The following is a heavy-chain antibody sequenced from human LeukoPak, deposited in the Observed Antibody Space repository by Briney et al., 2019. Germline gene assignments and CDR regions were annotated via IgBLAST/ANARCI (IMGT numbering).Heavy chain of an antibody. V-gene: IGHV3-7*01. CDR1: GFTFANYW. Sequence: GGSLRLSCAASGFTFANYWMTWVRQAPGKGLEWVAIINFDGSEKYYADSLKGRFTISRDNAEKSLYLQMNSLRAEDTALYYCARDGDSGWSLSHWGPGTLVTVSS. J-gene: IGHJ1*01. CDR3: ARDGDSGWSLSH. CDR2: INFDGSEK. D-gene: IGHD6-13*01.